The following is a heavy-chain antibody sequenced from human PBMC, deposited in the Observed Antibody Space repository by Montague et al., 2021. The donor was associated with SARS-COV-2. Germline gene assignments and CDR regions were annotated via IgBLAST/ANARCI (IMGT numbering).Heavy chain of an antibody. CDR1: GGSISSSTYY. V-gene: IGHV4-39*02. Sequence: SETLSLTCNVSGGSISSSTYYWGWIRQPPGKGLEWIGNLYNGGTTYYSPSLKSRVTISVATSKNHFSLNMASVTAADTAVYYCARTSKLRESSSGNYYYHAMDVWGQGTTVTVSS. CDR2: LYNGGTT. D-gene: IGHD3-16*01. J-gene: IGHJ6*02. CDR3: ARTSKLRESSSGNYYYHAMDV.